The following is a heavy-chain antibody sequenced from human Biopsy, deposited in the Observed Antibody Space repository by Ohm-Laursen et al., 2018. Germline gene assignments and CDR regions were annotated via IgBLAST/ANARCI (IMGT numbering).Heavy chain of an antibody. J-gene: IGHJ2*01. CDR3: ARTPGKAVAGRFLDL. Sequence: SETLSLTYTVSGGSIGSDYWAWIRQSPGKGLEWIAYSHYSGSTNYNPSLRHRVTISVYTSKNKFSLKVTSVTAADTAVYYCARTPGKAVAGRFLDLWGRGTLVTVSS. CDR2: SHYSGST. CDR1: GGSIGSDY. D-gene: IGHD6-19*01. V-gene: IGHV4-59*08.